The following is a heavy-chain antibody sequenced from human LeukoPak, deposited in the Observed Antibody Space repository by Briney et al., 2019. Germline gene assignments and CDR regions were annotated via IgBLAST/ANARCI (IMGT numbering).Heavy chain of an antibody. CDR1: GYTFTNYP. J-gene: IGHJ4*02. CDR3: ARGEGNGWYKY. D-gene: IGHD6-19*01. V-gene: IGHV1-3*01. CDR2: INAGNGNT. Sequence: ASVKVSCKASGYTFTNYPIHWVRQAPGQRLEWMGWINAGNGNTEYSQKFQGRVTMTRDTSTSTVYMDLSSLRSEDTAMYYCARGEGNGWYKYWGQGTLVTVSS.